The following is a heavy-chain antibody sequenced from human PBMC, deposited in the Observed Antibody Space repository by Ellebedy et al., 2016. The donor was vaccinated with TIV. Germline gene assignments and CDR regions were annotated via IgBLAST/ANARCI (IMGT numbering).Heavy chain of an antibody. CDR2: INPSGTT. V-gene: IGHV4-34*01. J-gene: IGHJ4*02. CDR1: DGSFSGYF. D-gene: IGHD3-10*01. CDR3: ARARGQYLYGSVSYFTN. Sequence: MPGGSLRLSCAVYDGSFSGYFWSWVRQPPGKGLEWIGEINPSGTTHNNPSLKNRVTISVDTPKKQFSLRLTSVTAADTAVYYCARARGQYLYGSVSYFTNWGQGKMVTVSS.